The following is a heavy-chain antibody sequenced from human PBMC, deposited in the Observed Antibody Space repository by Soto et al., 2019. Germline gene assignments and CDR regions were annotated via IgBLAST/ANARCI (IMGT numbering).Heavy chain of an antibody. D-gene: IGHD6-19*01. V-gene: IGHV3-74*01. Sequence: GGSLRLSCAASGFTFSSYWMHWVRQAPGKGLVWVSRINSDGSSTSYADSVKGRFTISRDNAKNTLYLQMNSLRAEDTAVYYCASTCCYSSGSYYYMDVWGKGTTVTVSS. CDR3: ASTCCYSSGSYYYMDV. CDR1: GFTFSSYW. J-gene: IGHJ6*03. CDR2: INSDGSST.